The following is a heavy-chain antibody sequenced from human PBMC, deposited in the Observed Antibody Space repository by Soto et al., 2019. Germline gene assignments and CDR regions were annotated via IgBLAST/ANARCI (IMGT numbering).Heavy chain of an antibody. CDR1: GFTFSSYA. J-gene: IGHJ4*02. CDR3: ARGRAGAPEDY. CDR2: ISYDGSNK. D-gene: IGHD1-26*01. V-gene: IGHV3-30-3*01. Sequence: QVQLVESGGGVVQPGRSLRLSCAASGFTFSSYAMHWVRQAPGKGLEWVAVISYDGSNKYYADSVKGRFTISRDNSKNTLYLQMNSLRAEGTAVYYCARGRAGAPEDYWGQGTLVTVSS.